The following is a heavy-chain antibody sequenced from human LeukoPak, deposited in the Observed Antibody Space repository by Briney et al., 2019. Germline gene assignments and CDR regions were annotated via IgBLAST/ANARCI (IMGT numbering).Heavy chain of an antibody. V-gene: IGHV3-30-3*01. CDR2: ISYAGSNN. J-gene: IGHJ6*02. D-gene: IGHD3-3*01. Sequence: GGSLRLSCAASGFTFSSYTMDWVRQAPGKGLEWVARISYAGSNNYYADSVKGRFTISRDNSKNSLYLQMNSLRTEDTALYYCAKVLEYYDFWSGYQSSWYYGMDVWGQGTTVTVSS. CDR1: GFTFSSYT. CDR3: AKVLEYYDFWSGYQSSWYYGMDV.